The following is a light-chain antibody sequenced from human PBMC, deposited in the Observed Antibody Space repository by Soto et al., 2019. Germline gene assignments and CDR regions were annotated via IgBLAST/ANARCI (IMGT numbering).Light chain of an antibody. CDR2: KAS. CDR1: QSISSW. V-gene: IGKV1-5*03. CDR3: QQYNSYWT. J-gene: IGKJ1*01. Sequence: ASVGDRVTITCRASQSISSWLAWYQQKPGKAPKLLIYKASSLESGVPSRFSGSGSGTEFTLTISSLQPDDFATYYCQQYNSYWTFGQGTKVEIK.